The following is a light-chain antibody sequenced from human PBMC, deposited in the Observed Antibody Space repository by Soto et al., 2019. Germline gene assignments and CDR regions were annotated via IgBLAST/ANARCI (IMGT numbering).Light chain of an antibody. CDR3: QQYNNWPRT. V-gene: IGKV3-15*01. CDR2: GAS. J-gene: IGKJ1*01. Sequence: EIVMTQSPATLSVSPGDRATLSCRASQSISANLAWYQQKPGQTPRLLIYGASTRASGVPAKFSGSGSGTEFTLTISSLKSEDFEVYYCQQYNNWPRTFGQGTKVDIK. CDR1: QSISAN.